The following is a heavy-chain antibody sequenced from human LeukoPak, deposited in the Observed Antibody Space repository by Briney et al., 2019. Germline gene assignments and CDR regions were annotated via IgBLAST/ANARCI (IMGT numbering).Heavy chain of an antibody. J-gene: IGHJ4*02. Sequence: PGRSLRLSCAASGFTFSSYGMLWVRQAPGKGLEWVAVISYDGSNKYYADSVKGRFTISRDNSKNTLYLQMNSLRAEDTAVYYCAKDLSADGAAAAGHFDYWGQGTLVTVSS. D-gene: IGHD6-13*01. CDR1: GFTFSSYG. CDR3: AKDLSADGAAAAGHFDY. V-gene: IGHV3-30*18. CDR2: ISYDGSNK.